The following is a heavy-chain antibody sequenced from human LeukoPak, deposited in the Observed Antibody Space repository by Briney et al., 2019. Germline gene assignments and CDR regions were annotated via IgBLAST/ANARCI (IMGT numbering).Heavy chain of an antibody. D-gene: IGHD3-22*01. Sequence: GGSLRLSCAASGFTFDDYGMNWVRQAPGKGLEWVSGINENGGSTGYADSVKGRFTISRDNSKNTLYLQMNSLRAEDTAVYYCAKDLAYYYDSSGPIDYWGQGTLVTVSS. CDR1: GFTFDDYG. V-gene: IGHV3-20*04. J-gene: IGHJ4*02. CDR3: AKDLAYYYDSSGPIDY. CDR2: INENGGST.